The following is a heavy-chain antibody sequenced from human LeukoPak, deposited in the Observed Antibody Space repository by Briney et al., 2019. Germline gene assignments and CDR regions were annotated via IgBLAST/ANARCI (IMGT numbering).Heavy chain of an antibody. CDR1: GESFSGYF. J-gene: IGHJ6*03. Sequence: SETLSLTCAVYGESFSGYFWSWIRQPPGKGLEWIGYIYYSGSTNYNPSLKSRVTISVDTSKNQFSLKLSSVTAADTAVYYCARALSVDYYYYYMDVWGKGTTVTISS. CDR2: IYYSGST. D-gene: IGHD6-19*01. CDR3: ARALSVDYYYYYMDV. V-gene: IGHV4-59*01.